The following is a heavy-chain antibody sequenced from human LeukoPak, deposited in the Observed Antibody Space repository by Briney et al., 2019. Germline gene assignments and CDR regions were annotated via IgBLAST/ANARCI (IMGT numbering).Heavy chain of an antibody. D-gene: IGHD3-16*02. J-gene: IGHJ4*02. CDR3: ARGAPLYYDYVWGSYRYSWYFDY. V-gene: IGHV4-59*12. CDR2: VYHSGST. CDR1: GDSMTNYY. Sequence: SETLSLTCTVSGDSMTNYYWSWLRQPPGKGLEWIGYVYHSGSTKYNPSLKSRVTISIDTSENQFSLKLSSVTAADTAVYYCARGAPLYYDYVWGSYRYSWYFDYWGQGTLVTVSS.